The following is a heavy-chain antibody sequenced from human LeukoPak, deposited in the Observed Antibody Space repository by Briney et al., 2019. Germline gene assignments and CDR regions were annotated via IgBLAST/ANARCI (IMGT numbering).Heavy chain of an antibody. CDR2: IYWDDDK. CDR3: ARALTVQENDY. D-gene: IGHD3-10*01. V-gene: IGHV2-5*02. CDR1: GFSLSTSGVG. Sequence: GSGPALVKPTQTLTLTCTFSGFSLSTSGVGVGWIRQPPGKALEWLALIYWDDDKRYSPSLKSRLTITKDTSKNQVVLTMTNMDPVDTATYYCARALTVQENDYWGQGTLVTVSS. J-gene: IGHJ4*02.